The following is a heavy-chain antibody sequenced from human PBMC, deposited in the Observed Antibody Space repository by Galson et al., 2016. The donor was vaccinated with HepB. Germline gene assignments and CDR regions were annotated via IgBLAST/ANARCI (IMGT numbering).Heavy chain of an antibody. CDR2: INAGNGDT. V-gene: IGHV1-3*01. Sequence: SVKVSCKASGYTLTSYTLHWVRQAPGQRLEWMGWINAGNGDTRCSRNFQARVTLTRDTSARTAYMELSSLRSEDTAVYYCARELHYSDSSGYRSPGDYWGQGTLVTVSS. CDR1: GYTLTSYT. J-gene: IGHJ4*02. CDR3: ARELHYSDSSGYRSPGDY. D-gene: IGHD3-22*01.